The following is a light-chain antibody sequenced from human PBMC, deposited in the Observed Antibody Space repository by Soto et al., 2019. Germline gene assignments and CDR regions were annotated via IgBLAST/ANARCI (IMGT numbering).Light chain of an antibody. V-gene: IGLV2-14*01. J-gene: IGLJ1*01. CDR2: EVS. CDR3: SSYTRSSIDYV. CDR1: SSDVGGYNY. Sequence: QSALTQPASVSGSPGQSITISCTGTSSDVGGYNYVSWYQQHPGKAPKLMIYEVSNRPSGVSHRFSGSKSSNTASLTISGLQADDEADYYCSSYTRSSIDYVFGTGTQLTVL.